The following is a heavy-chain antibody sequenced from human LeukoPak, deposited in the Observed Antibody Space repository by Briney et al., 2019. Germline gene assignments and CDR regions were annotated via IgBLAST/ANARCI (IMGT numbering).Heavy chain of an antibody. CDR2: ISGSGGST. CDR1: EFTFSNYA. J-gene: IGHJ6*03. V-gene: IGHV3-23*01. Sequence: PGGSLRLSCAASEFTFSNYAMTWVRQAPGKGLEWVSGISGSGGSTYYADSVKGRFTISRDNSKNTFDLQMNSLRAEDTAVYYCAKLPYGSAYYYYMDVWGKGTTVTVSS. CDR3: AKLPYGSAYYYYMDV. D-gene: IGHD2-15*01.